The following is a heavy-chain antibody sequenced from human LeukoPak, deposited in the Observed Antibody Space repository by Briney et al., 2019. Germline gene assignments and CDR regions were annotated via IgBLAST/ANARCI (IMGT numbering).Heavy chain of an antibody. J-gene: IGHJ4*02. V-gene: IGHV3-11*01. CDR2: ISSSGSTI. CDR1: GFTFSDCY. CDR3: ARGRTYQFDY. Sequence: PGGALRLSCAASGFTFSDCYMSWIRQAPGKGLEWVSYISSSGSTIYYADSVKGRFTISRDNTRNSLYLQMNSLRAEDTAVYYCARGRTYQFDYWGQGTLVTVSS. D-gene: IGHD3-16*01.